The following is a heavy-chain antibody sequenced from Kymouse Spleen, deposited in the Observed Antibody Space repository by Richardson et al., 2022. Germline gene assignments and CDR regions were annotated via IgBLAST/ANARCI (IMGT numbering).Heavy chain of an antibody. Sequence: EVQLVESGGGLVQPGRSLRLSCAASGFTFDDYAMHWVRQAPGKGLEWVSGISWNSGSIGYADSVKGRFTISRDNAKNSLYLQMNSLRAEDTALYYCAKDHEYSSSYDAFDIWGQGTMVTVSS. V-gene: IGHV3-9*01. J-gene: IGHJ3*02. D-gene: IGHD6-6*01. CDR3: AKDHEYSSSYDAFDI. CDR1: GFTFDDYA. CDR2: ISWNSGSI.